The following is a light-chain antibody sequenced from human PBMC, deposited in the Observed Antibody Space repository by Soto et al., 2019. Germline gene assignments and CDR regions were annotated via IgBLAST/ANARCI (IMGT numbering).Light chain of an antibody. CDR2: EVS. CDR3: SSYTSSSTLV. CDR1: SSDVGGYNY. Sequence: QSALTQPPSASGSPGQSVTISCTGTSSDVGGYNYVSWYQQHPGKAPKLMIYEVSNRPSGVSNRFSGSKSGNTASLTISGLQAEDDADYYCSSYTSSSTLVFGTGTKLTVL. J-gene: IGLJ1*01. V-gene: IGLV2-14*01.